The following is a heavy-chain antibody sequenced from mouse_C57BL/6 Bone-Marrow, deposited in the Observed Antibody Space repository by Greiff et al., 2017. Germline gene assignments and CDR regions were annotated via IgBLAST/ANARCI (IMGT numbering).Heavy chain of an antibody. Sequence: VQLQQSGAELVRPGASVTLSCKASGYTFTDYEMHWVKQTPVHGLEWIGAIDPETGGTAYNQKFKGKAILTADKSSSTAYMELRSLTSEDSAVYYCTRDGSSSPWFAYWGQGTLVTVSA. CDR1: GYTFTDYE. CDR3: TRDGSSSPWFAY. D-gene: IGHD1-1*01. CDR2: IDPETGGT. V-gene: IGHV1-15*01. J-gene: IGHJ3*01.